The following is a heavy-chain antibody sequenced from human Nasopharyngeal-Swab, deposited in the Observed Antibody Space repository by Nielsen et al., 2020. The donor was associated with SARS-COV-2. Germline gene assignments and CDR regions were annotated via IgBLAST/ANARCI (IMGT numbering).Heavy chain of an antibody. CDR2: INHSGST. Sequence: SETLSLTCTVSGGSISSSSYYWSWIRQPPGKGLEWIGEINHSGSTNYNPSLKSRVTISVDTSKNQFSLKLSSVTAADTAVYYCARDASTGSSWYPKYYYYGMDVWGQGTTVTVSS. CDR1: GGSISSSSYY. V-gene: IGHV4-39*07. J-gene: IGHJ6*02. D-gene: IGHD6-13*01. CDR3: ARDASTGSSWYPKYYYYGMDV.